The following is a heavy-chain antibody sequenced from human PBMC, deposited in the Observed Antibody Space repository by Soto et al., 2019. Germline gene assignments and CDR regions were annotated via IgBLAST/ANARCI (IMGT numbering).Heavy chain of an antibody. J-gene: IGHJ4*02. CDR3: AKTYVVVTANPPDY. V-gene: IGHV3-23*01. D-gene: IGHD2-21*02. CDR2: ISGSGGST. Sequence: EVQLLESGGGLVQPGGSLRLSCAASGFTFSSYAMSWVRQAPGKGLEWVSAISGSGGSTYYTDSVKGRFTISRDNSKNTLYLQMNSLRAEDTAVYYCAKTYVVVTANPPDYWGQGTLVTVSS. CDR1: GFTFSSYA.